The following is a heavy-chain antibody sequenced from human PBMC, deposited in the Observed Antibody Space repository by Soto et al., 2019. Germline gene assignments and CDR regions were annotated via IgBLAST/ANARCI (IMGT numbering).Heavy chain of an antibody. CDR1: GGSISSGGYS. D-gene: IGHD3-10*01. Sequence: SETLSLTCAVSGGSISSGGYSWSWIRQPPGKGLEWIGYIYHSGSTYYNPSLKSRVTISVDRSKNQFSLKLSSVTAADTAVYYCARAGYGSGSYLDYWGQGTLVTVSS. CDR2: IYHSGST. V-gene: IGHV4-30-2*01. J-gene: IGHJ4*02. CDR3: ARAGYGSGSYLDY.